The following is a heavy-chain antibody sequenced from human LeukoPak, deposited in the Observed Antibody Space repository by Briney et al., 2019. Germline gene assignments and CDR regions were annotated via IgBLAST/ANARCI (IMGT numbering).Heavy chain of an antibody. J-gene: IGHJ5*02. CDR2: IFYTGST. Sequence: PSETLSLTCSVSGGSIRSTSYYWGWIRQPPGKGLEWIGNIFYTGSTYYNPSLKSRVTISIDTSRNQFSLKLSSVTAADTAVYYCARDQPQWELLPNVWFDPWGQGTLVTVSS. CDR1: GGSIRSTSYY. V-gene: IGHV4-39*07. D-gene: IGHD1-26*01. CDR3: ARDQPQWELLPNVWFDP.